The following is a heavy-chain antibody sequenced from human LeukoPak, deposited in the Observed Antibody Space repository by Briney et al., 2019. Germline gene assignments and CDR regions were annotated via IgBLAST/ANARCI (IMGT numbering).Heavy chain of an antibody. Sequence: GGSLRLSCAASGFTFRSYGMHWVRQAPGKGLEWVAIIWYDGSNKYYADSVKGRITISRDNSKNTLYLQINSLRAEDTAVYYCATVRGCGGDCYYIDYWGQGTLVTVSS. J-gene: IGHJ4*02. CDR1: GFTFRSYG. CDR2: IWYDGSNK. CDR3: ATVRGCGGDCYYIDY. D-gene: IGHD2-21*02. V-gene: IGHV3-33*01.